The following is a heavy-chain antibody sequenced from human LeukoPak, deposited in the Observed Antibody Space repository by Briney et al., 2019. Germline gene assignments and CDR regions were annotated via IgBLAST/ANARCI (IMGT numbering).Heavy chain of an antibody. CDR2: INPNSGGT. V-gene: IGHV1-2*02. Sequence: VRVSFKAFGYTFTAYHMHWVRPAPGQGLAWMGWINPNSGGTNYAQKFQGRVTMTRDTSISTAYMELSGLRSDDTAVYYCARGPHWDPHFDYWGQGTLVTVSS. D-gene: IGHD7-27*01. CDR1: GYTFTAYH. CDR3: ARGPHWDPHFDY. J-gene: IGHJ4*02.